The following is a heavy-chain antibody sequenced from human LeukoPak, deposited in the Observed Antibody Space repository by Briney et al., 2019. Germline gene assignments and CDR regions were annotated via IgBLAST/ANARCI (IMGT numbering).Heavy chain of an antibody. CDR1: GFTFSSYT. CDR2: ISGSGGVI. V-gene: IGHV3-23*01. J-gene: IGHJ4*02. Sequence: GGSLRLSRAASGFTFSSYTMSWVRQAPGKGLEWVSAISGSGGVIFYADSVKGRFTISRDNSENTVYLQVNSLRAEDTAAYYCAKDLRLDCSGTSCHLFDYWGQGTLVTVSS. CDR3: AKDLRLDCSGTSCHLFDY. D-gene: IGHD2-2*01.